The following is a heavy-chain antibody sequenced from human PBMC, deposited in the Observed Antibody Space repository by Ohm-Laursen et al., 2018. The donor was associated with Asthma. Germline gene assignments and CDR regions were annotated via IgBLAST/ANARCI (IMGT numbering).Heavy chain of an antibody. J-gene: IGHJ6*02. V-gene: IGHV1-69*13. CDR3: ARERYDILTGYSYPDYYYYGMDV. CDR2: IIPIFGTA. D-gene: IGHD3-9*01. CDR1: GGTFSSYA. Sequence: SVKVSCKASGGTFSSYAISWVRQAPGQGLEWMGGIIPIFGTANYAQKFQGRVTITADESTSTAYMELSSLRSEDTAVYYWARERYDILTGYSYPDYYYYGMDVWGQGTTVTVSS.